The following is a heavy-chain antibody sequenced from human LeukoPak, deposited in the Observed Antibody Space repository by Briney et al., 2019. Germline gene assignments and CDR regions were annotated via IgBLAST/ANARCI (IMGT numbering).Heavy chain of an antibody. V-gene: IGHV3-30-3*01. CDR1: GFTFSSYA. Sequence: GGSLRLSCAASGFTFSSYAMHWVRQAPGKGLEWVAVISYDGSNKYYADSVKGRFTISRDNSKNTLYPQMNSLRAEDTAVYYCARSLDYSNYGHYYYYGMDVWGQGTTVTVSS. CDR3: ARSLDYSNYGHYYYYGMDV. D-gene: IGHD4-11*01. J-gene: IGHJ6*02. CDR2: ISYDGSNK.